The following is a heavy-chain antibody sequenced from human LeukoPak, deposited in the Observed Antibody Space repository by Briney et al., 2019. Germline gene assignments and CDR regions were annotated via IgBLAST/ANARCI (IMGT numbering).Heavy chain of an antibody. V-gene: IGHV3-9*01. CDR1: GFTFDDYA. Sequence: GGSLRLSCAASGFTFDDYATHWVRQAPGKGLEWVSGISWNSGSMGYADSVKGRFTISRDNAKNSLYLQMNSLRAEDTALYYCAKDSGSHYLDYWGQGTLVTVSS. J-gene: IGHJ4*02. D-gene: IGHD1-26*01. CDR3: AKDSGSHYLDY. CDR2: ISWNSGSM.